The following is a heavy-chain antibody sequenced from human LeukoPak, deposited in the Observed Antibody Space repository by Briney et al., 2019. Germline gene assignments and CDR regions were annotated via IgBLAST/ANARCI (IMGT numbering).Heavy chain of an antibody. CDR3: AREDGTY. Sequence: GGSLRLSCAASGFTFSGYYMTWIRQAPGKGLEWVSYISTSGRTIFYADSVKGRFTISRDNAKNSLSLQMNSLRADDTAIYYCAREDGTYWGQGTLVTVSS. CDR2: ISTSGRTI. CDR1: GFTFSGYY. J-gene: IGHJ4*02. V-gene: IGHV3-11*01. D-gene: IGHD1-1*01.